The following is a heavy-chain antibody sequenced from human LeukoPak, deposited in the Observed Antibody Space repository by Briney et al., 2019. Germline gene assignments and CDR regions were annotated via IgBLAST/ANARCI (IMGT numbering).Heavy chain of an antibody. J-gene: IGHJ4*02. Sequence: GGSLRLSCAASGFTFSSYAMHWVRQAPGKGLEWVAVISYDGSNKYYADSVKGRFTISRDNSKNTLYLQMNSLRAEDTAVYYCNGGNSAHDYWGQGTLVTVSS. CDR2: ISYDGSNK. V-gene: IGHV3-30-3*01. D-gene: IGHD4-23*01. CDR1: GFTFSSYA. CDR3: NGGNSAHDY.